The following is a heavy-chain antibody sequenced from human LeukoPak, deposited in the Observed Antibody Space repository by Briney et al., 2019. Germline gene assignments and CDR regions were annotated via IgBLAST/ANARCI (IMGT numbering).Heavy chain of an antibody. CDR3: AVHDRGY. J-gene: IGHJ4*02. CDR2: IRYDGSNK. D-gene: IGHD3-10*01. V-gene: IGHV3-30*02. CDR1: GFTFSNYG. Sequence: GGSLRLSCAASGFTFSNYGMHWVRQAPGKGLEWVAFIRYDGSNKYYSDSVKGRFTISRDNSKNTVYLQMNSLRAEDTAVYYCAVHDRGYWGQGTLVTVSS.